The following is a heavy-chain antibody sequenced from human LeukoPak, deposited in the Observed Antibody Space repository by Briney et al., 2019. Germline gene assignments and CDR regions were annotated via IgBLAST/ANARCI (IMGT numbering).Heavy chain of an antibody. V-gene: IGHV3-30*01. CDR2: VPYDGSNK. D-gene: IGHD6-13*01. Sequence: GRSLRLSCAASGFTFSSYAMHWVRQAPGKGLEWVAVVPYDGSNKYYADSVKGRFTISRDNSKNTLYLQMNSLRAEDTAVYYCASSAAALDYWGQGTLVTVSS. CDR1: GFTFSSYA. J-gene: IGHJ4*02. CDR3: ASSAAALDY.